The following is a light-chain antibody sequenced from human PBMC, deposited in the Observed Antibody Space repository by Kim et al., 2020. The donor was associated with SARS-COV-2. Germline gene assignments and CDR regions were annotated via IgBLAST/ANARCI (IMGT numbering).Light chain of an antibody. Sequence: NFMLTQPHSVSESPGKTVNISCTRSSGSIVSNYVQWYQQRPGSSPTTVIYEDNQRPSGVPDRFSGSIDSSSNSASLTISGLKTEDEADYDCQSHNSSHHVFGTGTKVTVL. CDR2: EDN. J-gene: IGLJ1*01. CDR3: QSHNSSHHV. CDR1: SGSIVSNY. V-gene: IGLV6-57*01.